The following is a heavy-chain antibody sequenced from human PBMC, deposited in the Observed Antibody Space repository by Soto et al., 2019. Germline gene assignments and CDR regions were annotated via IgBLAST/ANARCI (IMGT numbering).Heavy chain of an antibody. CDR1: GFTFSSSW. V-gene: IGHV3-7*01. CDR2: IKEDGSEK. D-gene: IGHD5-12*01. J-gene: IGHJ6*02. CDR3: ARDPAPVGYRGLDV. Sequence: GGSLRLSCAASGFTFSSSWMTWVRQAPGKGLAWVANIKEDGSEKYYVDSVKGRFTISRDNTNESLYLQMNSLRAEDTAVYYCARDPAPVGYRGLDVWGQGTTVTVS.